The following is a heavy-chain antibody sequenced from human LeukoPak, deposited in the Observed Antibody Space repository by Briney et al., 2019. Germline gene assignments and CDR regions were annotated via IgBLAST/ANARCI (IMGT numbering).Heavy chain of an antibody. D-gene: IGHD2-15*01. V-gene: IGHV5-51*01. CDR1: GYSFNSYW. CDR2: YYRGDSDN. CDR3: ARHRLGYCSGCSCDSERADAVDI. Sequence: GESLKISCKGSGYSFNSYWIGGVRQMPGKGVGGLGIYYRGDSDNRYSPYFQGTVPIPADKSISTGYLQCSSLKASDTAMYYWARHRLGYCSGCSCDSERADAVDIWCQGTMVTVSS. J-gene: IGHJ3*02.